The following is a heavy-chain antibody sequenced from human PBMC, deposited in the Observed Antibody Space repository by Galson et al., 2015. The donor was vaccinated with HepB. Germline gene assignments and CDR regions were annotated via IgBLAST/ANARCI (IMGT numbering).Heavy chain of an antibody. D-gene: IGHD3-10*01. CDR2: ISSSSSYI. Sequence: SLRLSCPASGFTFSSYSMNWVRQAPGKGLEWVSSISSSSSYIYYADSVKGRFTISRDNAKNSLYLQMNSLRAEDTAVYYCARDLGRWFGDLYYYYGMDVWGQGTTVTVSS. CDR3: ARDLGRWFGDLYYYYGMDV. J-gene: IGHJ6*02. CDR1: GFTFSSYS. V-gene: IGHV3-21*01.